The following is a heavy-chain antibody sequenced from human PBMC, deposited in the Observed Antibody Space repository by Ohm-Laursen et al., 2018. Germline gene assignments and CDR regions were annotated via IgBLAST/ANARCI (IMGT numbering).Heavy chain of an antibody. D-gene: IGHD3-16*01. CDR1: GGSFSGYY. J-gene: IGHJ4*02. V-gene: IGHV4-34*01. CDR3: ATFGGVPG. Sequence: SDTLSLTCAVYGGSFSGYYWNWIRQPPGKGLEWIGEINHSGSTNYNPSLKSRVTISVDTSKNQFSLKLSSVTAADTALYYCATFGGVPGWGQGTLVTVSS. CDR2: INHSGST.